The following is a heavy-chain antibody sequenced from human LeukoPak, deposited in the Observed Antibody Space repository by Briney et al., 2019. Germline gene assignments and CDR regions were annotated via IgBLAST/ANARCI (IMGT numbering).Heavy chain of an antibody. CDR2: ISAYNGNT. D-gene: IGHD2-15*01. J-gene: IGHJ4*02. V-gene: IGHV1-18*01. CDR1: GYTFTGYG. Sequence: ASVKVSCKASGYTFTGYGISWVRQAPGQGLEWMGWISAYNGNTNYAQKLQGRVTMTTDTSTSTAYMELRSLRSDDTAVYYCARVECSGGSCYSWDFDYWGQGTLVTVSS. CDR3: ARVECSGGSCYSWDFDY.